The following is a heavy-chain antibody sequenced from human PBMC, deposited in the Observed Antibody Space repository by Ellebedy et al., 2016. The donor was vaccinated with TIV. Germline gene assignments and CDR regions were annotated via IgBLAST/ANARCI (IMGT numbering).Heavy chain of an antibody. Sequence: ASVKVSXXASGYTFTGYYMHWVRQAPGQGLEWMGWINPKSGGTNYAQKFQGRVTMTRDTSISTAYMELSRPRSDDTAVYYCARTSSSSLAESFFDYWGQGTLVTVSS. V-gene: IGHV1-2*02. D-gene: IGHD6-13*01. CDR1: GYTFTGYY. CDR3: ARTSSSSLAESFFDY. CDR2: INPKSGGT. J-gene: IGHJ4*02.